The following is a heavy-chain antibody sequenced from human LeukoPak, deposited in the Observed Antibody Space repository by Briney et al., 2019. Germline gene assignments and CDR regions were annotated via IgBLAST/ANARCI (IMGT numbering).Heavy chain of an antibody. J-gene: IGHJ4*02. CDR2: ISSNGGST. V-gene: IGHV3-64D*06. CDR3: VSSSGYSLDY. D-gene: IGHD3-22*01. Sequence: PGGSLRLSCSASGFTFSSPAMHWVRQAPGKGLEYVSAISSNGGSTYYADSVKGRFTISRDNSKNTLYLQMSSLRAEDTAVYYCVSSSGYSLDYWGQGTLVTVSS. CDR1: GFTFSSPA.